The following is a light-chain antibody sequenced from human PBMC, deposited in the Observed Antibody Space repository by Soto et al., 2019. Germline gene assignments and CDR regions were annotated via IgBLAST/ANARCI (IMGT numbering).Light chain of an antibody. V-gene: IGKV3-15*01. CDR2: GAS. CDR1: QSVSSN. Sequence: EIFMTQSPATLSVSPGERATLSCRASQSVSSNLAWYQQKPGQAPRLLIYGASTRATGIPARFSGSGSGTEFTLTISSLQFEDLEVYYCHLYNYWPRWTFG. CDR3: HLYNYWPRWT. J-gene: IGKJ1*01.